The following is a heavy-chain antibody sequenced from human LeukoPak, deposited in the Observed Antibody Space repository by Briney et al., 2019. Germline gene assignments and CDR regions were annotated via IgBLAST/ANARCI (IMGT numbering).Heavy chain of an antibody. J-gene: IGHJ3*02. Sequence: GASVKVSCKASGGTFSSYAISWVRQAPGQGLEWMGRIIPILGIANYAQKFQGRVTITADKSTSTAYMELSSLRSEDTAVYYCASLWLTGGLYGGDAFDIWGQGTMVTVSS. CDR2: IIPILGIA. CDR1: GGTFSSYA. V-gene: IGHV1-69*04. D-gene: IGHD4-23*01. CDR3: ASLWLTGGLYGGDAFDI.